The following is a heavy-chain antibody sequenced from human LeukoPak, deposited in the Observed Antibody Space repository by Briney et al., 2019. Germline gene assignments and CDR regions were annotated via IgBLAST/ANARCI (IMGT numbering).Heavy chain of an antibody. CDR2: ISYDGSNK. D-gene: IGHD3-10*01. Sequence: GRSLRLSCAASGFTFSSYGMHWVRQAPGKGLEWVAVISYDGSNKYYADSVKGRFTISRDNSKNTLYLQMNRLRAEDTVVYYCAKDLKPYGSGSYYFDYWGQGTLVTVSS. J-gene: IGHJ4*02. V-gene: IGHV3-30*18. CDR1: GFTFSSYG. CDR3: AKDLKPYGSGSYYFDY.